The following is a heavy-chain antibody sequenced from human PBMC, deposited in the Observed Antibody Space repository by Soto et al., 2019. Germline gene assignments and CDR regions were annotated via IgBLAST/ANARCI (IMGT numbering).Heavy chain of an antibody. CDR3: ARGSESSGWPGLYYFDY. CDR2: ISYDGSNK. D-gene: IGHD6-19*01. J-gene: IGHJ4*02. CDR1: GFTFSSYS. V-gene: IGHV3-30*03. Sequence: PGGSLRLSCAASGFTFSSYSMVWVRQAPGKGLEWVAVISYDGSNKYYADSVKGRFTISRDNSKNTLYLQMNSLRAEDTAVYYCARGSESSGWPGLYYFDYWGQGTLVTVSS.